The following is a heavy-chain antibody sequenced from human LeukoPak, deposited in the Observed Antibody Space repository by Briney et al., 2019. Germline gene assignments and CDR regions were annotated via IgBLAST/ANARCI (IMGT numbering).Heavy chain of an antibody. D-gene: IGHD3-9*01. J-gene: IGHJ4*02. CDR2: IYSGGST. CDR1: GFTVSSNY. CDR3: ASALGTYYDILTGYLDQDY. V-gene: IGHV3-66*01. Sequence: GGSLRLSCAVSGFTVSSNYMSWVRQAPGKGLEWVSVIYSGGSTYYADSVKGRFTISRDNSKNTLYLQMNSLRAEDTAVYYCASALGTYYDILTGYLDQDYWGQGTLVTVSS.